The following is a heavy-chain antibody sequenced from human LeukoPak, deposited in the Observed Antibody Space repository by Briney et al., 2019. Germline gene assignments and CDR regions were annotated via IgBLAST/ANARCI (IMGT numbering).Heavy chain of an antibody. CDR1: GFTFRSYV. J-gene: IGHJ4*02. D-gene: IGHD6-19*01. V-gene: IGHV3-23*01. CDR2: ISGSGGRT. Sequence: GGSLTLSCAASGFTFRSYVMRGVPHARGKGLEWVSGISGSGGRTYYAASVKGRFTISRDNSKNTLYLQMNSLTAEDTAVYYCAKDVGSGRYVFDYWGQGTLVTVSS. CDR3: AKDVGSGRYVFDY.